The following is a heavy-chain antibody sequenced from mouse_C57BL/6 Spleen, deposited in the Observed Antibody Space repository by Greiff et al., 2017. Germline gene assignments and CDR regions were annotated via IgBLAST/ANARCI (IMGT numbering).Heavy chain of an antibody. CDR1: GYSITSGYY. J-gene: IGHJ2*01. D-gene: IGHD1-1*01. Sequence: ESGPGLVKPSQSLSLTCSVTGYSITSGYYWNWIRQFPGNKLEWMGYISYDGSNNYNPSLKNRISITRDTSKNQFFLKLNSVTTEDTATYYCARDSYGSSWGYFDYWGQGTTLTVFS. CDR2: ISYDGSN. CDR3: ARDSYGSSWGYFDY. V-gene: IGHV3-6*01.